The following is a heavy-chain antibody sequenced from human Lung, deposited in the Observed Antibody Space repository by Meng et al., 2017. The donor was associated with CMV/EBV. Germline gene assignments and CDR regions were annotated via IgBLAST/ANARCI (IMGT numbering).Heavy chain of an antibody. V-gene: IGHV4-38-2*02. Sequence: LXXTVSGYSISNGYYWGWIRQPPGKGLEWIGSIYHSGSTYYNPSLKSRVTISVDTSKNQFSLKLSSVTAADTAVYYCARDYRTGCSSTSCYNWFDPWXQGTLVTVSS. CDR2: IYHSGST. J-gene: IGHJ5*02. D-gene: IGHD2-2*01. CDR1: GYSISNGYY. CDR3: ARDYRTGCSSTSCYNWFDP.